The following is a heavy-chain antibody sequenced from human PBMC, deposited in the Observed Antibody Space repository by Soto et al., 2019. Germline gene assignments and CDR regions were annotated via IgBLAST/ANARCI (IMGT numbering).Heavy chain of an antibody. CDR2: INPSGGGT. J-gene: IGHJ6*02. CDR3: ARGPKLTDFGDRGYYGMDV. D-gene: IGHD4-17*01. CDR1: GYTFSNYY. Sequence: QVHLVQSGAEVKKPGASVTFPCKASGYTFSNYYMHWVLQAPGQGLEWVGIINPSGGGTTYAQNFQGRVTMTRDTSTITVYMELNSLISEDTAVYYCARGPKLTDFGDRGYYGMDVWGHGTTVTVSS. V-gene: IGHV1-46*01.